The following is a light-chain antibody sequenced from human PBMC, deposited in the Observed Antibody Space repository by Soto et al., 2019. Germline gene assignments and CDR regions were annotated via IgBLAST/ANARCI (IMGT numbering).Light chain of an antibody. CDR3: QQYGSSLLT. Sequence: EIVLTQSPGTLSLSPGQRVTLSCRASESISRDYLAWYQQRLGQAPRLLIYGASSGATGIPDRFSGSGSGTDFTLTISRLEPEDFTMYYCQQYGSSLLTFGGGTKVEIK. J-gene: IGKJ4*01. V-gene: IGKV3-20*01. CDR1: ESISRDY. CDR2: GAS.